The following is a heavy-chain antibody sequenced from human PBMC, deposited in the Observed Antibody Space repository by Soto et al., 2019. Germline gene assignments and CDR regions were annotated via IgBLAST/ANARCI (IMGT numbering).Heavy chain of an antibody. Sequence: EVQRLQSGGGLVQPGGSLRLSCAASGFTVSGQSMTWVRQAPGKGLEWISGISATEGITFYADSVRGRFTISRDKSKNTINRHISCPPVEDTAASYCSRWSGYGDLWAHGPLVTVSA. J-gene: IGHJ4*01. CDR2: ISATEGIT. CDR1: GFTVSGQS. V-gene: IGHV3-23*01. D-gene: IGHD5-18*01. CDR3: SRWSGYGDL.